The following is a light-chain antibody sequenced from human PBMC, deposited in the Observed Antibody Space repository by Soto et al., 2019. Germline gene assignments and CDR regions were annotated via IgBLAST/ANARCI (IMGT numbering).Light chain of an antibody. CDR3: QQSYYNPT. Sequence: DIQMTQSPSSLSASVGDRVTITCQASQDVRKYLSWYQQKPGKAPNLLIYDISTLQSGVPSRFSGSGSGTDFTLTISSLQHEDFATYYCQQSYYNPTFGQGTKVEIK. CDR1: QDVRKY. CDR2: DIS. J-gene: IGKJ1*01. V-gene: IGKV1-39*01.